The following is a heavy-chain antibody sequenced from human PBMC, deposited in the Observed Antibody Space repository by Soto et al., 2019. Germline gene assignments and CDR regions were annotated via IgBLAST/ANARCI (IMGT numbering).Heavy chain of an antibody. CDR2: VSTYNTNT. V-gene: IGHV1-18*01. CDR1: GYTFSDYG. CDR3: ARELNTDSSAYYSFAY. Sequence: GPSVKVSCKTSGYTFSDYGLAWLRQTPGQRPEWMGWVSTYNTNTNYAQKFQGRVTMTTDTSTTTTSMELRSLRSDDTAVYYCARELNTDSSAYYSFAYWGQGTLVTVSS. D-gene: IGHD3-22*01. J-gene: IGHJ4*02.